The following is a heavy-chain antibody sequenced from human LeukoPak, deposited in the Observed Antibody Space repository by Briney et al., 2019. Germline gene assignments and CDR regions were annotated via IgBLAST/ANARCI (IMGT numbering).Heavy chain of an antibody. CDR1: GGSISSYY. J-gene: IGHJ3*02. D-gene: IGHD3-9*01. V-gene: IGHV4-59*01. CDR3: ARSYDILTGSDAFDI. Sequence: SSETLSLTCTVSGGSISSYYWSWIRQPPGKGLEWIGYIYYSGSTNYNPSLKSRVTISVDTSKNQFSLKLSSVTAADTAAYYCARSYDILTGSDAFDIWGQGTMVPVSS. CDR2: IYYSGST.